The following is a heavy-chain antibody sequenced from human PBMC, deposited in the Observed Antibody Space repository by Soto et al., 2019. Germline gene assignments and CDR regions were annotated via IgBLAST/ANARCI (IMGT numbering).Heavy chain of an antibody. Sequence: LRLSCAASGFTFSSYGMHWVRQAPGKGLEWVAVISYDGSNKYYADSVKGRFTISRDNSKNTLYLQMNSLRAEDTAVYYCAKDVVGAPPLGMDVWGQGTTVTVSS. D-gene: IGHD1-26*01. CDR3: AKDVVGAPPLGMDV. CDR2: ISYDGSNK. CDR1: GFTFSSYG. J-gene: IGHJ6*02. V-gene: IGHV3-30*18.